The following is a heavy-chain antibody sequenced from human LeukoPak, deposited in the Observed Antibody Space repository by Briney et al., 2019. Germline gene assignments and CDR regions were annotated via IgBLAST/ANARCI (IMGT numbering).Heavy chain of an antibody. CDR3: ARGGSGWALDY. V-gene: IGHV3-48*02. D-gene: IGHD6-19*01. CDR1: DFTFNTYD. Sequence: SGGSVRLSCAASDFTFNTYDMNWVRQAPGKGLEWVSFINTRSSTMYYADSVKGRFTISRDNAKNSLYLQMNSLSDEDTAVYYCARGGSGWALDYWGQGTLVTVSS. CDR2: INTRSSTM. J-gene: IGHJ4*02.